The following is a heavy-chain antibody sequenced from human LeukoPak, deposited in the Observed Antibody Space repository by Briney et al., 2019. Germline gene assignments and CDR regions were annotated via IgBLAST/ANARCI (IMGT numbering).Heavy chain of an antibody. Sequence: GGSLSLSCAASGFTFSSYVMHWVRQAPGKGLEWVAVISYDGSNKYYADSVKGRFTISRDNSKNTLYLQMNSLRAEDTAVYYCARVREGYTQLHLFDFWGQGTLVTVSS. CDR3: ARVREGYTQLHLFDF. J-gene: IGHJ4*02. CDR1: GFTFSSYV. D-gene: IGHD5-24*01. V-gene: IGHV3-30-3*01. CDR2: ISYDGSNK.